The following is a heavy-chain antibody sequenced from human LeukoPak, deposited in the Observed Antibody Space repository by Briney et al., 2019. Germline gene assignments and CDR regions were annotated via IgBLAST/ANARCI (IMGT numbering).Heavy chain of an antibody. D-gene: IGHD5-24*01. Sequence: GGSLRLSCAASGFTFSSYAMSWVRQAPGKGLEWVSAISSSGGSTYYADSVKGRFTISRDNSKNTLYLQMNSLRAEDTAVYYCANQLDGYNSFDYWGQGTLVTASS. CDR1: GFTFSSYA. V-gene: IGHV3-23*01. CDR3: ANQLDGYNSFDY. CDR2: ISSSGGST. J-gene: IGHJ4*02.